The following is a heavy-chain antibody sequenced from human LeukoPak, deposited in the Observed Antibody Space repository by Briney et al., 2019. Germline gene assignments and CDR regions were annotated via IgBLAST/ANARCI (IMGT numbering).Heavy chain of an antibody. V-gene: IGHV1-2*02. J-gene: IGHJ3*02. CDR3: ARYKYSGSSRSPFAT. CDR2: INPKNGGT. Sequence: ASVTVSCKASGYTFTDYYIHWVRQAPGQRPEWMGWINPKNGGTNYAPTFKGRFSMTRDTSISTIFMQATSLRSDDTAVYYCARYKYSGSSRSPFATWGQGTMVTVSS. CDR1: GYTFTDYY. D-gene: IGHD1-26*01.